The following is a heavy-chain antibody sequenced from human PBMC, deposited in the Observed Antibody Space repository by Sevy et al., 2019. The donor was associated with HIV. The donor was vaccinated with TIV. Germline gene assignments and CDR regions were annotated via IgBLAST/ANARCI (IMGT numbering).Heavy chain of an antibody. CDR3: ARESDYDFWSGYSPAYYYGMDV. CDR1: GGSSSGYY. Sequence: SETLSLTCAVYGGSSSGYYWSWIRQPPGKGLEWIGEINHSGSTNYNPSLKSRVTISVDTSKNQFSLKLSSVTAADTAVYYCARESDYDFWSGYSPAYYYGMDVWGQGTTVTVSS. D-gene: IGHD3-3*01. V-gene: IGHV4-34*01. J-gene: IGHJ6*02. CDR2: INHSGST.